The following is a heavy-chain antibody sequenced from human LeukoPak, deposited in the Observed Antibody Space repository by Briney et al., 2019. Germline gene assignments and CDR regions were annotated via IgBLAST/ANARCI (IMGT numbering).Heavy chain of an antibody. Sequence: SVKVSCKASGGTFSSYAISWVRQAPGQGLEWMGGIIPIFGTANYAQKFQGRVTITTGESTSTAYMELSSLRSEDTAVYYCARAPVDYYDSSGYYYPKYFDYWGQGTLVTVSS. D-gene: IGHD3-22*01. CDR3: ARAPVDYYDSSGYYYPKYFDY. CDR1: GGTFSSYA. CDR2: IIPIFGTA. J-gene: IGHJ4*02. V-gene: IGHV1-69*05.